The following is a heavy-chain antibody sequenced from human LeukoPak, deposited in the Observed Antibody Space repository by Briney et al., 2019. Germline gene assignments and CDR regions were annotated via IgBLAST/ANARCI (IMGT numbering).Heavy chain of an antibody. J-gene: IGHJ4*02. Sequence: SETLSLTCTVSGGSISSYYWSWIRQPAGKGLEWIGRIYTSGSTNYNPSLKSRVTMSVDTSKNQFSLKLSPVTAADTAVYYCARVDRYSSGWYYFDYWGQGTLVTVSS. CDR3: ARVDRYSSGWYYFDY. V-gene: IGHV4-4*07. CDR2: IYTSGST. CDR1: GGSISSYY. D-gene: IGHD6-19*01.